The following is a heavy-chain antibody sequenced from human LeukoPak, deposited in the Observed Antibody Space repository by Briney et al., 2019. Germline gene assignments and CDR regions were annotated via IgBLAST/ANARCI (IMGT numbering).Heavy chain of an antibody. J-gene: IGHJ4*02. V-gene: IGHV4-34*01. CDR3: ARITDPDYRSGWSGADY. Sequence: PSETLSLTCAVYGGSFTGYHWSWIRQPPGKGLEWIGEIHHSGGTTYNPSLKSRVTISVDTSKNQFSLRLSSVTAADTAVYYCARITDPDYRSGWSGADYWGRGTQVTVSA. D-gene: IGHD6-19*01. CDR2: IHHSGGT. CDR1: GGSFTGYH.